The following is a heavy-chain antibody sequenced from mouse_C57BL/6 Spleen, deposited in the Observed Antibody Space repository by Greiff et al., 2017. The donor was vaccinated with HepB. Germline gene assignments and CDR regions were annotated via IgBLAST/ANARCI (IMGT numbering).Heavy chain of an antibody. J-gene: IGHJ4*01. CDR2: ISYDGSN. CDR3: ASLWDEGVYAMDY. D-gene: IGHD4-1*01. V-gene: IGHV3-6*01. CDR1: GYSITSGYY. Sequence: DVKLQESGPGLVKPSQSLSLTCSVTGYSITSGYYWNWIRQFPGNKLEWMGYISYDGSNNYNPSLKNRISITRDTSKNQFFLKLNSVTTEDTATYYCASLWDEGVYAMDYWGQGTSVTVSS.